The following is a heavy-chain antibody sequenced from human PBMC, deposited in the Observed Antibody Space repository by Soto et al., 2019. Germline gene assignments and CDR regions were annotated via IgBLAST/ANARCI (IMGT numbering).Heavy chain of an antibody. CDR1: GYTCTSYG. Sequence: ASVKVSCKASGYTCTSYGISWVRQAPGQGLEWMGWISAYNGNTNYAQKLQGRVTMTTDTSTSTAYMELRSLRSDDTAVYYCARANHYDFWSGYYGYYFDYWGQGTLVTVSS. V-gene: IGHV1-18*01. CDR3: ARANHYDFWSGYYGYYFDY. CDR2: ISAYNGNT. J-gene: IGHJ4*02. D-gene: IGHD3-3*01.